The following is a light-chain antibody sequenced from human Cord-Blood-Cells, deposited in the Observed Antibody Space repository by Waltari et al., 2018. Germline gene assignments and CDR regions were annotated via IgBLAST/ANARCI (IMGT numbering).Light chain of an antibody. Sequence: DIVMTQSPDSLAVSLGERATIHCKSSQSVLYSSNNKNYLAWYQQKPGQPPKLLIYWASTRESGVPDRFSSSGSGTDFTLTISSLQAEDVAVYYCQQYYSTPLTFGPGTKVDIK. CDR2: WAS. J-gene: IGKJ3*01. CDR3: QQYYSTPLT. CDR1: QSVLYSSNNKNY. V-gene: IGKV4-1*01.